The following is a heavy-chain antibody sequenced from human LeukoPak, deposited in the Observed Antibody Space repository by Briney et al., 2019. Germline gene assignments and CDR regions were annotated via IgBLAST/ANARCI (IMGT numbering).Heavy chain of an antibody. Sequence: QSGGSLRPSCAASGFTFSDHYMDWVRQAPGKGLEWVGRIKHKAHSYTTEYAASVKGRFTISRDDSKSSLYLQMNSLKIEDTAVYYCAQFAKGGWGQGTLVTVSS. CDR2: IKHKAHSYTT. D-gene: IGHD2-21*01. CDR3: AQFAKGG. J-gene: IGHJ4*02. CDR1: GFTFSDHY. V-gene: IGHV3-72*01.